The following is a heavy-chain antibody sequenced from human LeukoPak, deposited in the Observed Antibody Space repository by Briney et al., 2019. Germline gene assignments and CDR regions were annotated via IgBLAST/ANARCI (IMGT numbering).Heavy chain of an antibody. J-gene: IGHJ6*02. CDR2: ISGSGGST. V-gene: IGHV3-23*01. Sequence: GGSLRLSCAASGFTFSSYAMSWVRQAPGKGLEWVSAISGSGGSTYYADSVKGRFTISRDNSKNTLYLQVNSLRAEDTAVYYCAKGLQTNYYYYHAMDVWGQGTTVTVSS. CDR3: AKGLQTNYYYYHAMDV. D-gene: IGHD4-11*01. CDR1: GFTFSSYA.